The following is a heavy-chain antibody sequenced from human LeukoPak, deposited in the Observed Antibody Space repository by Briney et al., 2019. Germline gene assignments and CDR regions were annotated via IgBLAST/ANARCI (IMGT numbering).Heavy chain of an antibody. V-gene: IGHV3-30*02. CDR2: IRYDGSNK. CDR3: AKEKSTGTGWFDP. Sequence: GGFLRLSCAASGFTFSSYGMHWVRQAPGKGLEWVAFIRYDGSNKYYADSVKGRFTISRDNSKNTLYLQMNSLRAEDTAVYYCAKEKSTGTGWFDPWGQGTLVTVSS. D-gene: IGHD1-1*01. CDR1: GFTFSSYG. J-gene: IGHJ5*02.